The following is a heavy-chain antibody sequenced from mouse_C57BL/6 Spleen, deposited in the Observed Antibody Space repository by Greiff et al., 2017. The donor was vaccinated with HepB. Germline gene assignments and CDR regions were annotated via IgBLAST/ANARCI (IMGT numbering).Heavy chain of an antibody. Sequence: VKVVESGPGLVQPSQSLSITCTVSGFSLTSYGVHWVRQSPGKGLEWLGVIWRGGSTDYNAAFMSRLSITKDNSKSQVFFKMNSLQADDTAIYYCAKGGTGKYAMDYWGQGTSVTVSS. CDR1: GFSLTSYG. CDR3: AKGGTGKYAMDY. V-gene: IGHV2-5*01. J-gene: IGHJ4*01. CDR2: IWRGGST.